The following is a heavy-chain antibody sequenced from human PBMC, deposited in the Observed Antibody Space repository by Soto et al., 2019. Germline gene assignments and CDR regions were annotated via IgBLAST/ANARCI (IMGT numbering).Heavy chain of an antibody. CDR3: AKVAAEVPADY. CDR2: ISGSGGST. J-gene: IGHJ4*02. Sequence: EVQLLESGGGLVQPGGSLRLSCAASGFTFSNYAMSWVRQAPGKGLEWVSTISGSGGSTFYADSVKGRFTISRDRSKNTLYLQMNSLSAEDTAVYYCAKVAAEVPADYWGQGTLVTVSS. CDR1: GFTFSNYA. V-gene: IGHV3-23*01.